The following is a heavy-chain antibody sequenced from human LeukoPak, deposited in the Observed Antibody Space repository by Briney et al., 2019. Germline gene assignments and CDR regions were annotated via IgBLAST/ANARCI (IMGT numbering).Heavy chain of an antibody. J-gene: IGHJ4*02. CDR2: IRQDGSEK. D-gene: IGHD3-9*01. Sequence: GGSLRLSCAASGFSFSSYWMNWVRQAPGKGLEWVANIRQDGSEKSYVDSVKGRFTISRDNAKNSLYLQMNSLRAEDTAVYYCARGHYDILTGPFDYWGQGTLVTVSS. CDR3: ARGHYDILTGPFDY. CDR1: GFSFSSYW. V-gene: IGHV3-7*01.